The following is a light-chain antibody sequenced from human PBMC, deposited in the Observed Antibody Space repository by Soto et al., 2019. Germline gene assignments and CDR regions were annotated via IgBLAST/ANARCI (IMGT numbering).Light chain of an antibody. CDR1: SSDVGGYNY. CDR3: CSYAGSYSYV. CDR2: DVS. V-gene: IGLV2-11*01. Sequence: ALTQPRSVSGSPGQSVTISCTGTSSDVGGYNYVSWYQQHPGKAPKLMIYDVSKRPSGVPDRFSGSKSGNTASLTISGLQAEDEADYYCCSYAGSYSYVFGTGTKLTVL. J-gene: IGLJ1*01.